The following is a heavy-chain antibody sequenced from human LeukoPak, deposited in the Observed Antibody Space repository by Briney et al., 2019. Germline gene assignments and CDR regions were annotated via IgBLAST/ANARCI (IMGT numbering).Heavy chain of an antibody. CDR1: GFTFSIYS. CDR3: ARVAPGHDIGRGYFDY. D-gene: IGHD2-21*01. CDR2: ITSSSGTI. Sequence: GGSLILSCAASGFTFSIYSMNWVRQAPGKGLEWISYITSSSGTIYYTDSVKGRFTISRDNAKNSLYLQMSSLRAEDTAVYYCARVAPGHDIGRGYFDYWGQGTLVTVSS. J-gene: IGHJ4*02. V-gene: IGHV3-48*01.